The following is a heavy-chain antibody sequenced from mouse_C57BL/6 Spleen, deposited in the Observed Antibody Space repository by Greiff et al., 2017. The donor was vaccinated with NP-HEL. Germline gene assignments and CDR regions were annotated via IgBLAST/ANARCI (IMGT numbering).Heavy chain of an antibody. D-gene: IGHD1-2*01. V-gene: IGHV1-15*01. Sequence: VKLMESGAELVRPGASVTLSCKASGYTFTDYEMHWVKQTPVHGLEWIGAIDPETGGTAYNQKFKGKAILTADKSSSTAYMELRSLTSEDSAVYYCKITTADYWGQGTTLTVSS. J-gene: IGHJ2*01. CDR3: KITTADY. CDR1: GYTFTDYE. CDR2: IDPETGGT.